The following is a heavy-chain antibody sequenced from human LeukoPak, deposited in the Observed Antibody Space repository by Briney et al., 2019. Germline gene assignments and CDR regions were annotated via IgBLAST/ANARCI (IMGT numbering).Heavy chain of an antibody. V-gene: IGHV4-34*01. CDR3: ARGSSMVRGVTAFTDG. CDR1: GGSFSGYY. Sequence: PSETLSLTCAVYGGSFSGYYWSWIRHPPWKGLEWIGEINHSGSTNYNPSLKSRVTISVDTSKNQFSLKLSSVTAADTAVYYCARGSSMVRGVTAFTDGWGQGTLVTVSS. CDR2: INHSGST. D-gene: IGHD3-10*01. J-gene: IGHJ4*02.